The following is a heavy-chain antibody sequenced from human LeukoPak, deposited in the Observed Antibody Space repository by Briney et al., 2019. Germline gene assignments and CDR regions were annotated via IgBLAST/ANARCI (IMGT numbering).Heavy chain of an antibody. CDR3: ARVREEGYSGSYYFDY. D-gene: IGHD1-26*01. J-gene: IGHJ4*02. Sequence: LRLSCAASGFTFSDYYMSWIRQAPGKGLEWIGYIYYSGSTNYSPSLKSRVTISVDTSKNQFSLKLSTVTAADTAVYYCARVREEGYSGSYYFDYWGQGTLVTVSS. CDR1: GFTFSDYY. CDR2: IYYSGST. V-gene: IGHV4-59*01.